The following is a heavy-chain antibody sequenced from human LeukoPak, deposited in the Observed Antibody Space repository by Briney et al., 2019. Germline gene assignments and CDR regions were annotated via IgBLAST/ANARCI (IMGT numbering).Heavy chain of an antibody. Sequence: GGSLRLSCATSRFTFTNYAMTWARQAPGKGLEWVSTISGSAENTYYADSVKGRFTISRDNSKNTLYLHMNSLRAEDTAIYYCARAPRKFRGIIVTPLYYFDYWGQGALVTVSS. D-gene: IGHD3-10*01. J-gene: IGHJ4*02. CDR1: RFTFTNYA. CDR3: ARAPRKFRGIIVTPLYYFDY. V-gene: IGHV3-23*01. CDR2: ISGSAENT.